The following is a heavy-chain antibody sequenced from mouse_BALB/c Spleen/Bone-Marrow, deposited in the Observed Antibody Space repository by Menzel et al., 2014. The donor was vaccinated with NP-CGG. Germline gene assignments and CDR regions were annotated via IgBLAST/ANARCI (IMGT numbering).Heavy chain of an antibody. J-gene: IGHJ1*01. D-gene: IGHD1-1*01. CDR2: ISSRGST. CDR3: AGLTTVHWYFDV. CDR1: GFTFSSYA. V-gene: IGHV5-6-5*01. Sequence: EVQGVESGGGLLKPGGSLKLSCAASGFTFSSYAMSWVRQTPEKRLEWVASISSRGSTYYPDSVKGRFTISRDNARNILYLQMSSLRSEDTAMYYCAGLTTVHWYFDVWGAGTTVTVSS.